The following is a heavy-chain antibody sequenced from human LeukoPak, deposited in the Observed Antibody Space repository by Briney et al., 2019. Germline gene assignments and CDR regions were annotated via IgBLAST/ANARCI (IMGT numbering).Heavy chain of an antibody. D-gene: IGHD1-7*01. V-gene: IGHV3-7*01. CDR2: IKGSDK. Sequence: GGSLRLSCVGSGFTYSNYWMNWVRPAPAKGLEWVANIKGSDKGHVDSVKGRFSVSRDDARNSVYLQMDSLRAEDTAVYYCARDVDWNYDLWGQGTVVRVSS. CDR3: ARDVDWNYDL. J-gene: IGHJ4*02. CDR1: GFTYSNYW.